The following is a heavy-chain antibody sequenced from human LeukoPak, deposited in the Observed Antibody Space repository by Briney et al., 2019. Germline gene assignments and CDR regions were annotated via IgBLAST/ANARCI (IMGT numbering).Heavy chain of an antibody. J-gene: IGHJ4*02. CDR3: ARGDSGYDLGQAFDY. V-gene: IGHV1-2*02. CDR2: IDPNSGGT. Sequence: ASVKVSCKASGYTFTGYYMHWVRQAPGQGLEWMGWIDPNSGGTNYAQKFQGRVTMTRDTSISTAYMELSRLRSDDTAVYYCARGDSGYDLGQAFDYWGQGTLVTVSS. D-gene: IGHD5-12*01. CDR1: GYTFTGYY.